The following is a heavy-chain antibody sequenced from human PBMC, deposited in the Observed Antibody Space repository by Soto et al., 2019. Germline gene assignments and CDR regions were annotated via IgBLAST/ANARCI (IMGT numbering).Heavy chain of an antibody. V-gene: IGHV3-13*01. CDR1: GFTFSSYD. J-gene: IGHJ6*02. CDR2: IGTAGDT. D-gene: IGHD2-2*01. Sequence: EEQLVESGGNLVQPGGSLRLSCAASGFTFSSYDMHWVRQATGKGLEWVSAIGTAGDTYYSGSVKGRFTVSRENVKNSLYLQMNSLRAGDTAVYYCARGGDCSKTSCYWARLYYGLDVWGQGTTFTVSS. CDR3: ARGGDCSKTSCYWARLYYGLDV.